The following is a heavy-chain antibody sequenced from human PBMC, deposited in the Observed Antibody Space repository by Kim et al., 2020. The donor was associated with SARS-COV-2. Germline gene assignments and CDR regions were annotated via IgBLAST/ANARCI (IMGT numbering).Heavy chain of an antibody. CDR3: AKNRYSGTFYGPFDY. CDR1: RFTFSSYG. V-gene: IGHV3-30*18. J-gene: IGHJ4*02. Sequence: GGSLRLSCAGSRFTFSSYGMHWVRQAPGKVLEWVAIISYDGSNEYYADSVKGRFIISRDNSKNTLYLQMNSLRAEDTAVYYCAKNRYSGTFYGPFDYWGQGTLVTVSS. CDR2: ISYDGSNE. D-gene: IGHD5-12*01.